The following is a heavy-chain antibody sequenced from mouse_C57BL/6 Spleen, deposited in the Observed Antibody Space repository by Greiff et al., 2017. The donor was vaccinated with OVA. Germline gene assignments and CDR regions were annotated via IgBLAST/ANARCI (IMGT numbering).Heavy chain of an antibody. D-gene: IGHD2-4*01. Sequence: EVNLVESGGGLVKPGGSLKLSCAASGFTFSSYAMSWVRQTPEKRLEWVATISDGGSYTYYPDNVKGRFTISRDNAKNNLYLQMSHLKSEDTAMYYCARDDYYDYDDYFDDWGQGTTLTVSS. CDR2: ISDGGSYT. V-gene: IGHV5-4*01. CDR1: GFTFSSYA. CDR3: ARDDYYDYDDYFDD. J-gene: IGHJ2*01.